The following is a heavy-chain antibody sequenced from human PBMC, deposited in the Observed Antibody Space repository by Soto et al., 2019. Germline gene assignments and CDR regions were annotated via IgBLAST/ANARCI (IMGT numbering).Heavy chain of an antibody. J-gene: IGHJ5*02. Sequence: ESGGGVVQPGRSLRLSCAASGFTFSNYGMHWVRQAPGKGLEWVAVIWYDGSNRYYGDSVKGRFTISRDYSNNTLFLQMNSLRAEDTALYYCVRDSDYGSNSGWLDPWGQGTLVTVSS. D-gene: IGHD4-17*01. V-gene: IGHV3-33*01. CDR1: GFTFSNYG. CDR2: IWYDGSNR. CDR3: VRDSDYGSNSGWLDP.